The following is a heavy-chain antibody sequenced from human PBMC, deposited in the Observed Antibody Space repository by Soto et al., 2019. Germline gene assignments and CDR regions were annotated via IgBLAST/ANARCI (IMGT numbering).Heavy chain of an antibody. CDR1: GYSFTSYW. V-gene: IGHV5-51*01. J-gene: IGHJ3*02. CDR3: ARLTLRYFDHHPDAFDI. Sequence: GESLKISCKRSGYSFTSYWIGWVRQMAGKGLELMWIIYPGDSDSRYSPSFQGQVTISADKSISTAYLQWSSLKASDTAMYYRARLTLRYFDHHPDAFDIWGQGTMVTFSS. D-gene: IGHD3-9*01. CDR2: IYPGDSDS.